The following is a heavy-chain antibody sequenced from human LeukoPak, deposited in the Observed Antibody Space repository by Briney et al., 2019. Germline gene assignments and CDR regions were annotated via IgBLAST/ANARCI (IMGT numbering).Heavy chain of an antibody. D-gene: IGHD5-12*01. Sequence: GGSLRLSCAASGFTFSSYGMHWVRQAPGKGLEWVAVISYDGSNKYYADSVKGRFTISRDNSKNTLYLQMNSLRAEDTAVYYCAKGGPLYSGYDLGGDDAFDIWGQGTMVTVSS. CDR3: AKGGPLYSGYDLGGDDAFDI. J-gene: IGHJ3*02. V-gene: IGHV3-30*18. CDR2: ISYDGSNK. CDR1: GFTFSSYG.